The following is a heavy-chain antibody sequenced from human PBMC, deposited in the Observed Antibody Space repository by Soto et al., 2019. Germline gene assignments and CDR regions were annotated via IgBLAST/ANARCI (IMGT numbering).Heavy chain of an antibody. Sequence: PGWPLRHSCAASGFIFPNHWMHWVRLAPGKGLEWVSRVISDGNTIDYADSVKGRFTVSRDQAKNTLYLQMNSLRAEDTAVYSWATAEVDHWGPGTLVTVS. CDR2: VISDGNTI. CDR3: ATAEVDH. V-gene: IGHV3-74*01. J-gene: IGHJ5*02. CDR1: GFIFPNHW.